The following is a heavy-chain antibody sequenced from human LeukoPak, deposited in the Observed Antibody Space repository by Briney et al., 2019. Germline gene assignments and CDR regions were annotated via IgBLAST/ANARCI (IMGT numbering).Heavy chain of an antibody. J-gene: IGHJ6*02. CDR3: VADLFNHYCGMDV. CDR2: FKSKTDGETI. V-gene: IGHV3-15*01. Sequence: GESLILSCAASGFTFSNAWMSGVRPAPGKGLGWVGRFKSKTDGETIDYAAPVEGRFTISTDDSKDTLYLQMNTLNTEDTAVYYCVADLFNHYCGMDVWGQGTTVTVSS. CDR1: GFTFSNAW.